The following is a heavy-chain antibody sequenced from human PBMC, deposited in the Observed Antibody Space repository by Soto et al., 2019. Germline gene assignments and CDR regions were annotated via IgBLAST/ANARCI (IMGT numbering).Heavy chain of an antibody. Sequence: PSETLSLTCTVSGGSISGSGDDWGWIRQPPGKGLEWIGTIYYSGSTYSNSSLKSRVTISVDTSKNQFSLKLSSVTAADTAIYYCARHYGAFDPWGQGTLVTAPQ. V-gene: IGHV4-39*01. D-gene: IGHD4-17*01. CDR3: ARHYGAFDP. CDR2: IYYSGST. J-gene: IGHJ5*02. CDR1: GGSISGSGDD.